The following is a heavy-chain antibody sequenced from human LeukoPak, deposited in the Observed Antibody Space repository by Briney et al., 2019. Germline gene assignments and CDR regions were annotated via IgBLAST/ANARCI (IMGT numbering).Heavy chain of an antibody. Sequence: GGSLRLSCAASGFTFSSYAMSWVRQAPGKGLEWVSAISGSGGSTYYADSVKGRFTISRDNSKNTLYLQMNSLRAEDTAVYCCAKDFRITIFGVVINTLNHFDYWGQGTLVTVSS. CDR1: GFTFSSYA. J-gene: IGHJ4*02. V-gene: IGHV3-23*01. CDR3: AKDFRITIFGVVINTLNHFDY. D-gene: IGHD3-3*01. CDR2: ISGSGGST.